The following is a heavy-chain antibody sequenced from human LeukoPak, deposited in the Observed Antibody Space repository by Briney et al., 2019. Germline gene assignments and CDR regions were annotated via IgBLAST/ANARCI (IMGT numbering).Heavy chain of an antibody. CDR3: AKEFEYYFDY. CDR1: GFTFSTFS. Sequence: PGGSLRLSCAASGFTFSTFSMYWVRQAPGKGLEWVALISYSGSEKYYADSVEGRFTISRDNSKNTLYLQMNSLRAEDTAVYYCAKEFEYYFDYWGQGTLVTVSS. J-gene: IGHJ4*02. D-gene: IGHD3-10*01. V-gene: IGHV3-30-3*01. CDR2: ISYSGSEK.